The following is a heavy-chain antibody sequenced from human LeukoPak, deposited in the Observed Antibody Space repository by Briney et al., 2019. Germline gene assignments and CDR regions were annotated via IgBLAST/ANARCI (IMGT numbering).Heavy chain of an antibody. Sequence: GGSLRLSCVASGFTFSSYTMNWVRQAPGKGLEWVSSISGSSNYIYYADSVKGRFTISRDNAKNSLYLQMNSLRAEDTAVYYCARDAYGSSVDYWGQGTLVTVSS. J-gene: IGHJ4*02. D-gene: IGHD1-26*01. V-gene: IGHV3-21*01. CDR2: ISGSSNYI. CDR3: ARDAYGSSVDY. CDR1: GFTFSSYT.